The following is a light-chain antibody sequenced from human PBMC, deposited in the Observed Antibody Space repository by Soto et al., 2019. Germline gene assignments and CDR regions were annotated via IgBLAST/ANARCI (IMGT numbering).Light chain of an antibody. CDR1: TSDFGNNNF. CDR3: SSYTGSSNFV. Sequence: QSALTQPPSASGSPGKSVTISCTGTTSDFGNNNFVSWYQQHPGEAPKLLIYEVTKRPSGVPDRFSGSKSGNTASLTVSGLQAEDEADYYCSSYTGSSNFVFGTGTKLTVL. CDR2: EVT. J-gene: IGLJ1*01. V-gene: IGLV2-8*01.